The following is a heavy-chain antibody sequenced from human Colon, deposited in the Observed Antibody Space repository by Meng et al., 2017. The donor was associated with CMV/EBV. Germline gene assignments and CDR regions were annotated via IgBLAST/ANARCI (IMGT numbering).Heavy chain of an antibody. Sequence: GESLKISCATSGFNFDIYAINWVRQAPGKGLEWVSGITGSADRAYYADSVGGRFTTSRDRFNNTVYLQMNSLRVEDTAVYYCARGLLRFLEWFSPYYYYGMDVWGQGTTVTVSS. D-gene: IGHD3-3*01. CDR3: ARGLLRFLEWFSPYYYYGMDV. J-gene: IGHJ6*02. CDR1: GFNFDIYA. V-gene: IGHV3-23*01. CDR2: ITGSADRA.